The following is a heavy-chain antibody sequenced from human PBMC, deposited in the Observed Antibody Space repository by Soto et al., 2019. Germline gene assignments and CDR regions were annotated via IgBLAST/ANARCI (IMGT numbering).Heavy chain of an antibody. V-gene: IGHV1-69*13. CDR1: GGTFSSYA. Sequence: ASVKVSCKASGGTFSSYAISWVRQAPGQGLEWMGGIIPIFGTANYAQKFQGRVTITADESTSTAYMELSSLRSEDTAVYYCARGRVEQVMAGYSSGPPDYWGQGTLVTVSS. CDR3: ARGRVEQVMAGYSSGPPDY. D-gene: IGHD6-19*01. CDR2: IIPIFGTA. J-gene: IGHJ4*02.